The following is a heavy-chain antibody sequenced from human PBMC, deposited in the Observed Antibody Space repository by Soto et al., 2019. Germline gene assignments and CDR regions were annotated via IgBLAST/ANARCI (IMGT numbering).Heavy chain of an antibody. CDR2: VNPINGNT. D-gene: IGHD4-17*01. Sequence: QVQLVQSGAEVKKPGASVKVSCKTSGYSFSEFRMHWVRQAPGQGLEWMGWVNPINGNTNYAQDFQGRVTMTRDASTKTVYMELSSLRSEDTAVYYCARDSGGTTVAFGMDVWGQGTTVTVSS. CDR3: ARDSGGTTVAFGMDV. CDR1: GYSFSEFR. J-gene: IGHJ6*02. V-gene: IGHV1-2*02.